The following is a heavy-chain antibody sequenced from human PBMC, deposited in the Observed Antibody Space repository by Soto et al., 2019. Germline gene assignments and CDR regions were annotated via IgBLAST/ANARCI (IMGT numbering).Heavy chain of an antibody. CDR2: IYHSGST. D-gene: IGHD3-22*01. V-gene: IGHV4-30-2*01. J-gene: IGHJ4*02. CDR3: ARLRWEYTYYYDSSGYWYFDN. CDR1: GCSISSGGYS. Sequence: SETLSLTCAVSGCSISSGGYSWSWIRQPPGKGLEWIGYIYHSGSTYYNPSLKSRVTISVDRSKNQFSLKLSSVTAADTAVYYCARLRWEYTYYYDSSGYWYFDNWGQGTLVTVSS.